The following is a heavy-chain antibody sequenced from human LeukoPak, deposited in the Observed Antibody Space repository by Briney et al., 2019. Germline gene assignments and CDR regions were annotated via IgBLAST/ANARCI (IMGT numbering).Heavy chain of an antibody. J-gene: IGHJ4*02. CDR1: GFTFSSYA. CDR2: ISGSVLST. V-gene: IGHV3-23*01. D-gene: IGHD4-17*01. CDR3: ARETPTDYGDYQPFDY. Sequence: GGSLRLSCAAAGFTFSSYAMGWGRQAPGRGLEWVSAISGSVLSTYYADSVKRRFTISRDNSKNPLYLQMKSLRAEDMAVYYCARETPTDYGDYQPFDYWGQGTLVTVSS.